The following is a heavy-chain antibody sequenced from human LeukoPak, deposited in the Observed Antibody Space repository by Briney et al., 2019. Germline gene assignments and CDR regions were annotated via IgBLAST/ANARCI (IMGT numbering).Heavy chain of an antibody. CDR3: ARDKVRMVGATRSFDY. Sequence: SAYNGNTNYAQKLQGRVTMTTDTSTSTAYMELRSLRSDDTAVYYCARDKVRMVGATRSFDYWGQGTLVTVSS. CDR2: SAYNGNT. V-gene: IGHV1-18*01. J-gene: IGHJ4*02. D-gene: IGHD1-26*01.